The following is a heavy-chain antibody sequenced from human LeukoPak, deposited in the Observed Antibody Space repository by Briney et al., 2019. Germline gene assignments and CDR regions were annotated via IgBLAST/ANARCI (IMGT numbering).Heavy chain of an antibody. Sequence: ASVKVSCKASGYTFTGYYMHWVRQAPGQGLEWMGWINPNSGGTNYAQKFQGWVTMTRDTSTSTVYMELSSLRSEDTAVYYCARDGGNIVVVTAIRDNWFDPWGQGTLVTVSS. D-gene: IGHD2-21*02. V-gene: IGHV1-2*04. CDR2: INPNSGGT. J-gene: IGHJ5*02. CDR3: ARDGGNIVVVTAIRDNWFDP. CDR1: GYTFTGYY.